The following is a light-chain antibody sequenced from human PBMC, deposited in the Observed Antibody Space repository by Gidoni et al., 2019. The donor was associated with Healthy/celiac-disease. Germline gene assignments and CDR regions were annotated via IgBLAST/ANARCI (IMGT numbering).Light chain of an antibody. CDR2: EDN. CDR1: RGSIASNY. J-gene: IGLJ3*02. V-gene: IGLV6-57*01. Sequence: NFMLTQPHSVSESPGKTVTISCTRRRGSIASNYVQWYQQRPGSSPTTVIYEDNQRPSGVPDRFSGSIDSSSNSASLTISGLKTEDEADYYCQSYDSSNHRVFGGGTKLTVL. CDR3: QSYDSSNHRV.